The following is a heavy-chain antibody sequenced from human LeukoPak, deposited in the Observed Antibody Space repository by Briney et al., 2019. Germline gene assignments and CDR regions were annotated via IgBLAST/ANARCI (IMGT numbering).Heavy chain of an antibody. Sequence: PSETLSLTCTVSGGSISSDGYYWRWIRQPLGKGLEWIGHIYYSGSTYYNPSLKSRVTISADRSKNQFSLKLSSVTAADTAVYYCGARRAFDIWGQGTMVTVSS. V-gene: IGHV4-30-2*01. CDR2: IYYSGST. J-gene: IGHJ3*02. D-gene: IGHD6-6*01. CDR1: GGSISSDGYY. CDR3: GARRAFDI.